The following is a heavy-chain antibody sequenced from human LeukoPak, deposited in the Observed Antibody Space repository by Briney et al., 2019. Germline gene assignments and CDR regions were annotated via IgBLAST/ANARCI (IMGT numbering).Heavy chain of an antibody. J-gene: IGHJ4*02. CDR3: ARIRGTYCSSTTCSFEDF. CDR1: GFSFTNNGMC. V-gene: IGHV2-70*11. Sequence: SGPTLVNPTQTLTLTCTFSGFSFTNNGMCVTWIRQPPGKALEWLARIDWDDDKYYTASLKTKLTISKDTPKTQAVLTMTNMDPVDTATYYCARIRGTYCSSTTCSFEDFWGQGTLVTVSS. CDR2: IDWDDDK. D-gene: IGHD2-2*01.